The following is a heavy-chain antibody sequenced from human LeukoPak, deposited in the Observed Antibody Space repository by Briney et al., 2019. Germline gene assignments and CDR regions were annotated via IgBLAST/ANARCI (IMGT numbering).Heavy chain of an antibody. CDR2: INHRGST. J-gene: IGHJ4*02. CDR3: TRNTGDYGGYFDY. Sequence: SETLSLTCAVYGGSFSGYCWSWIRQPPGKGLEWIGEINHRGSTNYNPSLKSRVTISVDTSKNHFSLKLSSVTAADTAVYYCTRNTGDYGGYFDYWGQGTLVTVSS. CDR1: GGSFSGYC. D-gene: IGHD4-17*01. V-gene: IGHV4-34*01.